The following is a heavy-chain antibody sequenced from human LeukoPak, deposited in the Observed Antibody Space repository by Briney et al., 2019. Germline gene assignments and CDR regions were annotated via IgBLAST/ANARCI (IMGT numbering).Heavy chain of an antibody. V-gene: IGHV3-23*01. Sequence: GGSLRLSCAASGFTFSRYAMTWVRQTPEKGLEWVSAISGDGVYAYYTDSVRGRFTSSRDNSKNTLFLQMNSLRAEDTAIYFCAKNYASSWPFYDSWGQGILVIVSS. CDR2: ISGDGVYA. J-gene: IGHJ4*02. CDR1: GFTFSRYA. D-gene: IGHD3-16*01. CDR3: AKNYASSWPFYDS.